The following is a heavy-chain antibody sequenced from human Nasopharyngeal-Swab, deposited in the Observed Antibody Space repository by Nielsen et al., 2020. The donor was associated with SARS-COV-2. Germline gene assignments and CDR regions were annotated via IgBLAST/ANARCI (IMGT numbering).Heavy chain of an antibody. V-gene: IGHV3-66*01. CDR1: GFTVSSNY. J-gene: IGHJ6*02. D-gene: IGHD2-8*01. CDR3: ARDRTDYCTNGVCYPASYYYGMDV. Sequence: GESLKISCAASGFTVSSNYMSWVRQAPGKGLEWVSVIYSGGSTYYADSVKGRFTISRDNSKNTLYLQMNSLRAEDTAVYYCARDRTDYCTNGVCYPASYYYGMDVWGQGTTVIVSS. CDR2: IYSGGST.